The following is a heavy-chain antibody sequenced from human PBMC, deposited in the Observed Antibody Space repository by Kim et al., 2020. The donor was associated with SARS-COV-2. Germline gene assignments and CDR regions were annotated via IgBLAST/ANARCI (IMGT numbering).Heavy chain of an antibody. Sequence: PSLKSRVPMSVDTSKNQFSLKLSSVTAADKAVYYCARWGKGSSHKYYFDYWGQGTLVTVSS. D-gene: IGHD6-6*01. CDR3: ARWGKGSSHKYYFDY. V-gene: IGHV4-4*06. J-gene: IGHJ4*02.